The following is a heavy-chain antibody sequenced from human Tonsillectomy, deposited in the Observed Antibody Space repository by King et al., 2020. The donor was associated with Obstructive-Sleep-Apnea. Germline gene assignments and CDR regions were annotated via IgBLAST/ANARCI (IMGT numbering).Heavy chain of an antibody. J-gene: IGHJ4*02. Sequence: TLQESGPVLVKPTETLTLTCTVSGFSLSNARMGVSWIRQPPGKALEWLAHIFSNDEKSCSTSLKSRLTISKDTSKSQVVLTMANMDPVDTATYFCARMKHSYGSGSYYKPFDSWGQGTLVTVSS. D-gene: IGHD3-10*01. V-gene: IGHV2-26*01. CDR2: IFSNDEK. CDR1: GFSLSNARMG. CDR3: ARMKHSYGSGSYYKPFDS.